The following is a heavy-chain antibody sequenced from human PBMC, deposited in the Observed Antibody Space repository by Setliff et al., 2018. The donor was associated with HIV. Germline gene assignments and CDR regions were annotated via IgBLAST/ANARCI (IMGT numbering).Heavy chain of an antibody. CDR1: TYSISSGYY. CDR2: IYYTGSA. V-gene: IGHV4-38-2*01. CDR3: ARVQRGRGYSHGHWYFDL. D-gene: IGHD5-18*01. Sequence: PSETLSLTCAVSTYSISSGYYWGWIRQPPGKALEWIGTIYYTGSAFYNPSLKSRVTMSVDTSKSQFSLGLTLVTAADTAIYYCARVQRGRGYSHGHWYFDLWGRGTLVTVSS. J-gene: IGHJ2*01.